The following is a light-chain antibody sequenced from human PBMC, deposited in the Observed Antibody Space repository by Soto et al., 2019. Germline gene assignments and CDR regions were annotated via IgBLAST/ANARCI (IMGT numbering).Light chain of an antibody. J-gene: IGKJ1*01. CDR1: QSISSSY. CDR2: DAS. V-gene: IGKV3-20*01. CDR3: HQYGSAPAWT. Sequence: EIVLTQSPGTLSLFPGERATLSCRASQSISSSYLAWYQQKPGQAPRLLIHDASNRATGIPDRLSGAGSGTDFTLTISRLEPEDFAVYYCHQYGSAPAWTFGQGTKVEIK.